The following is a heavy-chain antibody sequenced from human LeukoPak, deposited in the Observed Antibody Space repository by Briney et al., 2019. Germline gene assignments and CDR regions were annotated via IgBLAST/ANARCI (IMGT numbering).Heavy chain of an antibody. CDR3: ARACSGGTCYLAAFDV. V-gene: IGHV3-23*01. Sequence: GGSLRLSCAATGFTFSSYALSWVRKAPGKGLNWISAVSASGVSTYYADSVNGRFTISRDNSKNTLYLEMSSLRAEDTAVFYCARACSGGTCYLAAFDVWGQGTMVTVSS. CDR1: GFTFSSYA. J-gene: IGHJ3*01. CDR2: VSASGVST. D-gene: IGHD2-15*01.